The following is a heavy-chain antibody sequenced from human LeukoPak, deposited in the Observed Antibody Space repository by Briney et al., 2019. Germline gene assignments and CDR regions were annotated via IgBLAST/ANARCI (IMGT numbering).Heavy chain of an antibody. CDR2: INPSGGST. J-gene: IGHJ4*02. CDR1: GYTFTSYY. Sequence: APVKVSCKASGYTFTSYYIHWVRQAPGQGLEWMGFINPSGGSTSYAQKFQGRVTMTRDTSTSTVYMELSSLRSEDTAIYYCARGPGGEPDYWGQGTLVTVSS. CDR3: ARGPGGEPDY. D-gene: IGHD2-21*01. V-gene: IGHV1-46*01.